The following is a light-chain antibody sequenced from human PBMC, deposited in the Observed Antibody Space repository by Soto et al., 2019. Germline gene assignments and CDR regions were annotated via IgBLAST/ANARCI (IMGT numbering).Light chain of an antibody. V-gene: IGLV2-14*01. CDR3: SSYTSATTYV. CDR2: DVS. Sequence: QSVLTQPASVSGSPGQSITISCTGTSSDVGAYNYDSWYQQYPGEAPRVIIYDVSHRPAGVSNRFSGSKSSNTASLTISGLQTQDEADYYCSSYTSATTYVFGTGTKVTVL. CDR1: SSDVGAYNY. J-gene: IGLJ1*01.